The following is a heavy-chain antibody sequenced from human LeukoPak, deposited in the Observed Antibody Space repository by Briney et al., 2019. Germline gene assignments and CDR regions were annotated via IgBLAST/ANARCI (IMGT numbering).Heavy chain of an antibody. CDR2: INWNGGST. D-gene: IGHD4-11*01. CDR1: GFTFDDYG. Sequence: PGGSLRPSRAASGFTFDDYGMSWVRQAPGKGLEWVSGINWNGGSTGYADSVKGRFTISRDNAKNSLYLQMNSLRAEDTALYYCARGSISYYYYYMDVWGKGTTVTVSS. CDR3: ARGSISYYYYYMDV. V-gene: IGHV3-20*04. J-gene: IGHJ6*03.